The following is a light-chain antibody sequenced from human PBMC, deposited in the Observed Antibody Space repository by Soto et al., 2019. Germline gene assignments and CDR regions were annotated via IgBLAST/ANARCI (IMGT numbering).Light chain of an antibody. CDR1: QSVRSN. CDR2: GAS. J-gene: IGKJ5*01. CDR3: QQYNNWLSIT. Sequence: EIVMTQSPATLSVSPGGRATLSCRASQSVRSNLAWYQQKPGQAPRLLIYGASTRATGIPARFSGSGSGTEFTLTISSLQSEDFAVYYCQQYNNWLSITFGQGTRLEIK. V-gene: IGKV3-15*01.